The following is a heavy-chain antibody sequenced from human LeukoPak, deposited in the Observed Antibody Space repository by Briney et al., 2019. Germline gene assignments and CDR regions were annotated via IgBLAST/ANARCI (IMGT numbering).Heavy chain of an antibody. Sequence: GRSLRLSCAASGFTFGSYGMHWVRQAPGKGLEWVAVISYDGSNKYYADSVKGRFTISRDNSKNTLYLQMNSLRAEDTAVYYCAKDGNYYGSGSYPNWFDPWGQGTLVTVSS. CDR2: ISYDGSNK. V-gene: IGHV3-30*18. CDR1: GFTFGSYG. CDR3: AKDGNYYGSGSYPNWFDP. D-gene: IGHD3-10*01. J-gene: IGHJ5*02.